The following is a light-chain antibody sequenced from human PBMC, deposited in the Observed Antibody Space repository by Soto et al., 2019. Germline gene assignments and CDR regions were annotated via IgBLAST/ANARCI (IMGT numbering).Light chain of an antibody. CDR2: DAS. J-gene: IGKJ1*01. V-gene: IGKV3-11*01. CDR3: QQRNYWPRT. CDR1: QSVSSF. Sequence: EIVMTQSPATLSLSPGERATLSCRASQSVSSFLAWYQQRPGQTPRLLIYDASNRATGIPARFSVSGSVTDFTLTISSLEPDDFAVYYCQQRNYWPRTFGQGTKVEMK.